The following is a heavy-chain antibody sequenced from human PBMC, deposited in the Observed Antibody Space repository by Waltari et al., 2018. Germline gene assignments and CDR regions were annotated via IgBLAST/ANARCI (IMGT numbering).Heavy chain of an antibody. CDR1: GFSPPTFG. J-gene: IGHJ6*02. CDR2: MWSNGRA. V-gene: IGHV3-33*01. CDR3: ARDPGGSHHGLDV. Sequence: QEQLVESGVCVVQPGNPLRLSCIPSGFSPPTFGFDWVRQTPGRGLEWVAGMWSNGRAFYADSVRGRFTMSRDTSRTRMFLQMNSLRVDDTAVYYCARDPGGSHHGLDVWGQGTPVIVSS. D-gene: IGHD3-10*01.